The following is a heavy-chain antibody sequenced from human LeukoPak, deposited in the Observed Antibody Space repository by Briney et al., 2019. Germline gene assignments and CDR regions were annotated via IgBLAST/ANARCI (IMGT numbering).Heavy chain of an antibody. CDR1: GFTFSNYN. D-gene: IGHD3-10*01. CDR2: IRYDGSNK. J-gene: IGHJ6*03. V-gene: IGHV3-30*02. CDR3: AKEGYGSGSYFPNSYYYYYYMDV. Sequence: GGSLRLSCAASGFTFSNYNMHWVRQAPGKGLEWVAFIRYDGSNKYYADSVKGRFTISRDNSKNTLYLQMNSLRAEDTAVYYCAKEGYGSGSYFPNSYYYYYYMDVWGKGTTVTISS.